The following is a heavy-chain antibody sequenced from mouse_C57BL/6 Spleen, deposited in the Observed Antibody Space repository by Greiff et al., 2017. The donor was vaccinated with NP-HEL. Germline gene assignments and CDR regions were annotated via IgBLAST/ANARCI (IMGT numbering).Heavy chain of an antibody. CDR1: GYTFTSYW. CDR3: ARIYYDYSMDY. CDR2: IYPGSGST. J-gene: IGHJ4*01. D-gene: IGHD2-4*01. V-gene: IGHV1-55*01. Sequence: QVQLKQPGAELVKPGASVKMSCKASGYTFTSYWLTWVKQRPGQGLEWIGDIYPGSGSTNYNEKFKSKATLTVDTSSSTAYMHLSSLTSEDSAVYYGARIYYDYSMDYWGPGTSVTVSS.